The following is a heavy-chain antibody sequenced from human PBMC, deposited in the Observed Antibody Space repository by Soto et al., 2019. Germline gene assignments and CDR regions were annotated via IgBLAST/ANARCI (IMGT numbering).Heavy chain of an antibody. D-gene: IGHD3-16*02. V-gene: IGHV1-46*01. J-gene: IGHJ6*02. CDR2: INPSGGST. Sequence: GASVKVSCKASGYTFTIYYMHCVRQSPGQWLDGMGIINPSGGSTSYAQKFQGRVTMTRDTSTSTVYMELSSLRSEDTAVYYCARDFYVWGSYRGYYYYGMDVWGQGTTVTVSS. CDR3: ARDFYVWGSYRGYYYYGMDV. CDR1: GYTFTIYY.